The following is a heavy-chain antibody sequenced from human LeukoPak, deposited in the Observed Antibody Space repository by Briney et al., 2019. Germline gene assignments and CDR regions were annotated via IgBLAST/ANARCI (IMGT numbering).Heavy chain of an antibody. CDR1: GGSISSSNYY. CDR3: ARHYAYGSGTYVPFDY. CDR2: IYYSGSI. V-gene: IGHV4-39*01. D-gene: IGHD3-10*01. Sequence: SETLSLTCTVSGGSISSSNYYWGWVRQPPGKGLEWIGNIYYSGSIFYNPSLRSRITISVDTSKNQFSLKLRSVTAADTAVYYCARHYAYGSGTYVPFDYWGQGTLVTVSS. J-gene: IGHJ4*02.